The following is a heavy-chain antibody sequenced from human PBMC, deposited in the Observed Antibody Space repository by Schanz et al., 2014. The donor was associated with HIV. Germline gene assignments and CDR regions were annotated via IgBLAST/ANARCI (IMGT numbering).Heavy chain of an antibody. CDR2: MNPESGNT. J-gene: IGHJ5*02. D-gene: IGHD3-22*01. CDR1: GYTFSAYA. Sequence: QVQLVQSGAEVKKPGASVEVSCEASGYTFSAYAINWVRQAPGQGLAWMGWMNPESGNTGIAEQFLGRLSLTRLTSTGTAYMYLDSLRSEDTAVYYCVRGRREVTMIVVYWFDPWGQGTLVTVSS. CDR3: VRGRREVTMIVVYWFDP. V-gene: IGHV1-8*02.